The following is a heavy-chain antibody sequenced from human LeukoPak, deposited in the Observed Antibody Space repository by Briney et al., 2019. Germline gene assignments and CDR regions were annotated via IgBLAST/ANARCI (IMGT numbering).Heavy chain of an antibody. CDR2: IIPILGIA. CDR1: GGTFSSYA. V-gene: IGHV1-69*04. D-gene: IGHD5-18*01. CDR3: ARRPVDTAMVREIEYFDY. Sequence: SVKVSCKASGGTFSSYAISWVRQAHGQGLEWMGRIIPILGIANYAQKFQGRVTITADKSTSTAYMELSSLRSEDTAVYYCARRPVDTAMVREIEYFDYWGQGTLVTVSS. J-gene: IGHJ4*02.